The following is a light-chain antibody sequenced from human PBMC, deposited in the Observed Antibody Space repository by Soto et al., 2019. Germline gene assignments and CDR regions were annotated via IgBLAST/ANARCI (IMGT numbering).Light chain of an antibody. J-gene: IGKJ1*01. CDR2: KAS. CDR1: QSISSW. Sequence: DILMTQSPSTLSASVGDRVTITCRASQSISSWLAWYQQKPGKAPKLLIYKASSLESGVPSRFSGSGSGTEFTLTISSLQPDDFATYYGQQYSSNLSTFGQGTKVEIK. CDR3: QQYSSNLST. V-gene: IGKV1-5*03.